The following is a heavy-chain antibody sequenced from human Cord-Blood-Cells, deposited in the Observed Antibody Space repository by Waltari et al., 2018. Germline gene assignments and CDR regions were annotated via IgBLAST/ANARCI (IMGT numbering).Heavy chain of an antibody. CDR1: GGSFRGYY. Sequence: QVQLQQWGAGLLKPSETLSLTCAVYGGSFRGYYWSWIRQPPGKGLEWIGEINHSGSTNYNPSLKSRVTISVDTSKNQFSLKLSSVTAADTAVYYCAREGGLAAAGTDYWGQGTLVTVSS. J-gene: IGHJ4*02. V-gene: IGHV4-34*01. CDR3: AREGGLAAAGTDY. CDR2: INHSGST. D-gene: IGHD6-13*01.